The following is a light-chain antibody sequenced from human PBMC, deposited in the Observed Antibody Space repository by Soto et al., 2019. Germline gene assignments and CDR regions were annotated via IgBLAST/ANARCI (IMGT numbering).Light chain of an antibody. CDR1: QSVLYSSNNKNY. J-gene: IGKJ4*01. CDR2: WAS. V-gene: IGKV4-1*01. CDR3: QQYYSSPLT. Sequence: DIVMTQTPDSLAVSLGERATINCKSSQSVLYSSNNKNYLAWYQQKPGQPPKLLIYWASTRESGVPDRFRGSGSGTDFTLTISSLQDEDVAVYYCQQYYSSPLTFGGGTKVEIK.